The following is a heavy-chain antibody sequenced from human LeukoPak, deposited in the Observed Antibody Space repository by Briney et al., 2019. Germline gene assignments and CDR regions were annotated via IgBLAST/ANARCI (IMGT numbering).Heavy chain of an antibody. CDR1: GFTFSSYA. Sequence: GGSLRLSCAASGFTFSSYAMHWVRQAPGKGLEWVAVISYDGSNKYYADSVKGRFTISRDNSKNTLYLQMNSLRAEDTAVYYCARDGQFWSGYYNPWGQGTLVTVSS. D-gene: IGHD3-3*01. V-gene: IGHV3-30-3*01. CDR2: ISYDGSNK. CDR3: ARDGQFWSGYYNP. J-gene: IGHJ5*02.